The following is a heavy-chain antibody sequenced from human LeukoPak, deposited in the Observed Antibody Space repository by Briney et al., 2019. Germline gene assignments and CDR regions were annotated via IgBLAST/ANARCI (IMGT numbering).Heavy chain of an antibody. J-gene: IGHJ4*02. CDR3: ARVRTSSGKVTGNFDY. CDR2: ISAYNGYT. V-gene: IGHV1-18*04. Sequence: ASVKVSCKASGYTFTSYGISWVRQAPGQGLEWMGWISAYNGYTNYAQKLQGRVTMTTDTSTSTAYMELRSLRSDDTAVYYCARVRTSSGKVTGNFDYWGQGTLVTVSS. CDR1: GYTFTSYG. D-gene: IGHD6-19*01.